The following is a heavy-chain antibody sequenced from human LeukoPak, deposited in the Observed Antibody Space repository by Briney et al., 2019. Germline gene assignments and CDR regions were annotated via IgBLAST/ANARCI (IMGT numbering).Heavy chain of an antibody. D-gene: IGHD1-26*01. CDR3: AKGGKWDVTPFDY. Sequence: GGSLRLSCAASGFTFTSYSMNWARQAPGKGLEWVSTISGGGDSTYYADSVKGRFTISRDNSKNTLYLQVNSLRAEDTAVYYCAKGGKWDVTPFDYWGQGTLVTVSS. CDR1: GFTFTSYS. V-gene: IGHV3-23*01. J-gene: IGHJ4*02. CDR2: ISGGGDST.